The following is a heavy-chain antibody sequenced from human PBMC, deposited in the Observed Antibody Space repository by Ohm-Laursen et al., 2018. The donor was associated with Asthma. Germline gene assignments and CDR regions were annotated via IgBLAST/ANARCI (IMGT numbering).Heavy chain of an antibody. D-gene: IGHD2-15*01. CDR2: IYHSGST. CDR3: ARGPHDNCSGGSCYSPIDY. J-gene: IGHJ4*02. Sequence: TLSLTCPVSGGPIRSSNWWSWARQPPGKGLEGIGEIYHSGSTNYNPSLKSRVTISVDKSKNQLPLKLRPVTAADTAVYYCARGPHDNCSGGSCYSPIDYWGQGTLVTVSS. V-gene: IGHV4-4*02. CDR1: GGPIRSSNW.